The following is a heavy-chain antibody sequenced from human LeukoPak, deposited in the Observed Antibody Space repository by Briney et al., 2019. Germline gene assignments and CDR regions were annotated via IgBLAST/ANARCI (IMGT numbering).Heavy chain of an antibody. J-gene: IGHJ1*01. Sequence: KPSETLSLTCAVYGGSFSGYYWSWIRQPPGKGLEWIGEINHSGSTNYKPPLKSRVTISVDTSKNQFSLKLSSVTAADTAVYYCARAAYSSSTFQHWGQGTLVTVSS. CDR1: GGSFSGYY. CDR3: ARAAYSSSTFQH. CDR2: INHSGST. D-gene: IGHD6-13*01. V-gene: IGHV4-34*01.